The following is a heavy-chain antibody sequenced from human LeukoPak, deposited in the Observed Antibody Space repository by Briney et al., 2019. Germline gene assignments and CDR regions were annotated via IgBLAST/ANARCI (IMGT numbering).Heavy chain of an antibody. J-gene: IGHJ4*02. CDR1: GYTLTELS. Sequence: ASVKVSCKVSGYTLTELSMHWVRQAPGKGLEWMGGFDPEDGETIYAQKFQGRVTMTEDTSTDTAYMELSSLRSEDTAVYYCASEKAVAAGGVSGYYFDYWGQGTLVTVSS. D-gene: IGHD6-19*01. CDR3: ASEKAVAAGGVSGYYFDY. CDR2: FDPEDGET. V-gene: IGHV1-24*01.